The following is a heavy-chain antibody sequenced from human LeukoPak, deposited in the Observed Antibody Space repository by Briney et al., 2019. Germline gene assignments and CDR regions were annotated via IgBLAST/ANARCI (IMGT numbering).Heavy chain of an antibody. D-gene: IGHD1-1*01. CDR1: GFSFSSYS. J-gene: IGHJ4*02. CDR3: ASPGRAGTTLPFDY. Sequence: GGSLRLSCATSGFSFSSYSMHWVRQAPGKGLEWVAVIWYEANNNYYADSVKGRFTISRDNSKNTLYLQMNSLRAEDTAVYYCASPGRAGTTLPFDYWGQGTLVTVSA. CDR2: IWYEANNN. V-gene: IGHV3-33*01.